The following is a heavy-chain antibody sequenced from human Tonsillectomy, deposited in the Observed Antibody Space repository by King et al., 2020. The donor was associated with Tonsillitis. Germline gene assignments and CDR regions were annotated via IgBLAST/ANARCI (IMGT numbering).Heavy chain of an antibody. CDR2: IYYSGST. Sequence: VQLQESGPGLVKPSETLSLTCTVSGGSISSYYWSWIRQPPGKGLECIGYIYYSGSTNYNPSLKSRVTISVDTSKNQFSLKLSSLTTADTAVYYCARAPTYYYDHHGYYRNYYFDYWGQGTPVTVSS. J-gene: IGHJ4*02. D-gene: IGHD3-22*01. V-gene: IGHV4-59*01. CDR3: ARAPTYYYDHHGYYRNYYFDY. CDR1: GGSISSYY.